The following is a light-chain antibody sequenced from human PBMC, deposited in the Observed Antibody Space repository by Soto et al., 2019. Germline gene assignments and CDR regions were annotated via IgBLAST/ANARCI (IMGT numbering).Light chain of an antibody. V-gene: IGKV1-5*03. CDR2: KAS. CDR1: QSISSW. CDR3: QQYNNYQWT. J-gene: IGKJ1*01. Sequence: DIQMTQSPSTLSASVGDRVTITCRASQSISSWLAWYQQKPGKAPKLLIYKASSLESGVPSRFSGSGSGTEFTLTISSLQPDDFATYYCQQYNNYQWTFGQGTKVEIK.